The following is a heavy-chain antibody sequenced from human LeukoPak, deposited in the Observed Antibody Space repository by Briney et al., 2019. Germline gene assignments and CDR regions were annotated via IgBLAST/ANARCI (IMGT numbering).Heavy chain of an antibody. J-gene: IGHJ4*02. CDR1: GFTFTNHG. D-gene: IGHD4-17*01. CDR2: ISYDEGKE. CDR3: ARTDYGDPLGYFDY. V-gene: IGHV3-30*03. Sequence: GRSLRLSCAASGFTFTNHGLHWVRQAPGKGLEWVAVISYDEGKEYYADSVKGRFTISRDNSKNTMFLQMNSLRAEDTAVYYCARTDYGDPLGYFDYWGQGTLVTVSS.